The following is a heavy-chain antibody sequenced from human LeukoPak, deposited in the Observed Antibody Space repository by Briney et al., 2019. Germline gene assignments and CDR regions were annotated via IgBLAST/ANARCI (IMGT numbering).Heavy chain of an antibody. J-gene: IGHJ4*02. V-gene: IGHV3-11*01. Sequence: KSGGSLRLSCAASGFIFSDYYMSWIRQAPGKGLEWVSYISSSGNSIYYADSVKGRFTISRDNAKDSLYLQMNSLRAEDTAVYYCARDPGSGYEEHFDYWGQGTLVTVSS. D-gene: IGHD5-12*01. CDR3: ARDPGSGYEEHFDY. CDR1: GFIFSDYY. CDR2: ISSSGNSI.